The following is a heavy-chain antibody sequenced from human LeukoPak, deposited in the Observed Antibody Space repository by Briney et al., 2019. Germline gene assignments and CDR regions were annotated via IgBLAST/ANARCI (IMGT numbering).Heavy chain of an antibody. D-gene: IGHD4-17*01. Sequence: SQTLSLTCTVSGGSISSGGYYWSWIRQHPGKGLEWIGYIYYSGSTYYNPSLKSRVTISVDTSKNQFSLKLSSVTAADTAVYYCASLDYGDYATDYWGQGTLVTVSS. CDR3: ASLDYGDYATDY. CDR2: IYYSGST. V-gene: IGHV4-31*03. J-gene: IGHJ4*02. CDR1: GGSISSGGYY.